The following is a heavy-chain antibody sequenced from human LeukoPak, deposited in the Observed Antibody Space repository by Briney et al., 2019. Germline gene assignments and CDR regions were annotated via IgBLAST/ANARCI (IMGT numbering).Heavy chain of an antibody. CDR1: GGSISSGDYY. V-gene: IGHV4-30-4*01. CDR3: ARDSRYYDSSRGMDV. Sequence: SQTLSLTCTVSGGSISSGDYYWSWIRQPPGKGLEWIGYIYYSGSTYYNPSLKSRVTISVDTSKNQFSPKLSSVTAADTAVYCCARDSRYYDSSRGMDVWGQGTTVTVSS. D-gene: IGHD3-22*01. J-gene: IGHJ6*02. CDR2: IYYSGST.